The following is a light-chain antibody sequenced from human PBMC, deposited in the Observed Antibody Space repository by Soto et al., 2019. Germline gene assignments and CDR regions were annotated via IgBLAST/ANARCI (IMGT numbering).Light chain of an antibody. V-gene: IGKV1-33*01. J-gene: IGKJ2*01. Sequence: DIQMTQSPSSLSASVGDRVTIACQANQDIGNYLNWYQQKPGKAPRLLIYDASNLEIGVPSRFSGRGSGTDFTFTISNLQPEDIATYYCQQYDTLPPYTCGQGTKVELK. CDR1: QDIGNY. CDR2: DAS. CDR3: QQYDTLPPYT.